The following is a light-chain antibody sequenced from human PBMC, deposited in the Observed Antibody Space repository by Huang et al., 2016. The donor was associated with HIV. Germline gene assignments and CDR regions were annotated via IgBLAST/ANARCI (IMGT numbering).Light chain of an antibody. J-gene: IGKJ3*01. CDR1: QSIFYNSNGQNY. Sequence: DVVLSQSPDYLPVSLGARATVNCRSSQSIFYNSNGQNYLAWYQHKAGQPPKLLVYWASTRAPGVPDRFSGTGSGTDFTLTINNRQAEDAAVYYCQQYYFSPRTFGPGTKVDI. V-gene: IGKV4-1*01. CDR3: QQYYFSPRT. CDR2: WAS.